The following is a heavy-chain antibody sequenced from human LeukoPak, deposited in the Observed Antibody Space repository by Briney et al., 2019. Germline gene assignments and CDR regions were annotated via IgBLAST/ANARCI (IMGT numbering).Heavy chain of an antibody. CDR1: GFTFSSYA. D-gene: IGHD2-21*02. J-gene: IGHJ4*02. V-gene: IGHV3-23*01. CDR3: AKYIGGYCGGDCYFDY. Sequence: GGSLRLSCAASGFTFSSYAMSWVRQAPGKGLEWVSAISGSGGSTYYADSVKGRFPISRDNSKNTLYLQMNSLRAEDTAVYYCAKYIGGYCGGDCYFDYWGQGTLVTVSS. CDR2: ISGSGGST.